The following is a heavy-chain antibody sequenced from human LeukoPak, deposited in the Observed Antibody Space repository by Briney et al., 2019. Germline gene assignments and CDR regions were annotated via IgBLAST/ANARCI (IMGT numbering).Heavy chain of an antibody. CDR1: GDSVSSNIPT. J-gene: IGHJ4*02. D-gene: IGHD5-12*01. CDR2: TYYRSKWYS. Sequence: SQTLSLTCAISGDSVSSNIPTWHWIRQSPSRGLEWLGRTYYRSKWYSDYAVSVKSRITINPDTFKNQFSLQVRSVTPEDTAVYYCVRELGVASLRGYWGQGTLVTVSS. CDR3: VRELGVASLRGY. V-gene: IGHV6-1*01.